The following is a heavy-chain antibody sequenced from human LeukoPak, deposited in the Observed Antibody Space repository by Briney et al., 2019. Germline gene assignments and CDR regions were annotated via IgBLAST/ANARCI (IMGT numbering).Heavy chain of an antibody. J-gene: IGHJ6*02. D-gene: IGHD6-25*01. Sequence: GGSLRLSCAASGFTFSSYAMSWVRQAPGKGLEWVSAVSGSGGSTYYADSVKGRFTIPRDNSKNTLYLQMNSLRAEDTAVYYCAKSAVSYYYYGMDVWGQGTTVTVSS. CDR1: GFTFSSYA. V-gene: IGHV3-23*01. CDR3: AKSAVSYYYYGMDV. CDR2: VSGSGGST.